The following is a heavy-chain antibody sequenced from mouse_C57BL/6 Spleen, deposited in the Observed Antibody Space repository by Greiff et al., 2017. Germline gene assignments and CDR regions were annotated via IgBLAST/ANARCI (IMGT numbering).Heavy chain of an antibody. Sequence: EVQGVESGGGLVKPGGSLKLSCAASGFTFSDYGMHWVRQAPEKGLEWVAYISSGSSTIYYADTVKGRFTISRDNAKNTLFLQMTSLRSEDTAMYYCATPITTVVDYYAMDYWGQGTSVTVSS. CDR2: ISSGSSTI. D-gene: IGHD1-1*01. J-gene: IGHJ4*01. CDR1: GFTFSDYG. V-gene: IGHV5-17*01. CDR3: ATPITTVVDYYAMDY.